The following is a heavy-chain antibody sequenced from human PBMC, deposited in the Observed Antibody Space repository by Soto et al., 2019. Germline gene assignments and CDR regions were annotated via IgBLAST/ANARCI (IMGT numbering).Heavy chain of an antibody. CDR2: IHYSGST. Sequence: PSETLSLTCTVSGGSISGSYWSWIRQTPGKVLEWVGYIHYSGSTNYNPSLKSRVTMSVDSAKNQFSLQLSSVTAADTAVYFCKKYRLTDAEGYSCDYWGQVAIVTVSS. V-gene: IGHV4-59*01. J-gene: IGHJ4*02. D-gene: IGHD2-2*01. CDR3: KKYRLTDAEGYSCDY. CDR1: GGSISGSY.